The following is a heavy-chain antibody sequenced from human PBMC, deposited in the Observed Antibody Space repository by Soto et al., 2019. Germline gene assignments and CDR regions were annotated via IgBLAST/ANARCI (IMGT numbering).Heavy chain of an antibody. V-gene: IGHV3-23*01. CDR1: GFTFSSYA. Sequence: GGSLRLSCAASGFTFSSYAMSWVRQAPGKGLEWVSAISDSGRKTYYADSVKGRFTISRDNSNNTLYLQMNSLRAEDTAVYYCAKDAGGTYGPRLGVYWGQGTLVTVSS. CDR3: AKDAGGTYGPRLGVY. J-gene: IGHJ4*02. CDR2: ISDSGRKT. D-gene: IGHD4-17*01.